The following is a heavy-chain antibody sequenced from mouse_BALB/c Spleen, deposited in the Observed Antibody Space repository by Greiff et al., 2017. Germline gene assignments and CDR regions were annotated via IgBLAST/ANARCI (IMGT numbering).Heavy chain of an antibody. D-gene: IGHD2-1*01. CDR2: IWAGGST. Sequence: QVQLKESGPGLVAPSQSLSITCTVSGFSLTSYGVHWVRQPPGKGLEWLGVIWAGGSTNYNSALMSRLSISKDNSKSQVFFKMNSLQADDTAIYYCAKKLPSPYAMDYWGQGTSVTVSS. CDR3: AKKLPSPYAMDY. V-gene: IGHV2-9*02. J-gene: IGHJ4*01. CDR1: GFSLTSYG.